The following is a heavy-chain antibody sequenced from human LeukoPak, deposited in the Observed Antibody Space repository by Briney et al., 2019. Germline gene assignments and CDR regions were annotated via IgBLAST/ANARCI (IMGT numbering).Heavy chain of an antibody. CDR1: GFTVSSNY. J-gene: IGHJ6*02. D-gene: IGHD3-3*01. V-gene: IGHV3-53*01. CDR2: IYSGGST. CDR3: ARDITPYDFWSGPQYGMDV. Sequence: GGSLRLSCAASGFTVSSNYMSWVRQAPGKGLEWVSVIYSGGSTYYADSVKGRFTISRDNSKNTLYLQMNSLRAEDTAVNYCARDITPYDFWSGPQYGMDVWGQGTTVTVSS.